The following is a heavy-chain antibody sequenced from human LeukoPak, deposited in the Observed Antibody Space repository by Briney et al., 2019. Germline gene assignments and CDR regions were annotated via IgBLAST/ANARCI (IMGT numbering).Heavy chain of an antibody. D-gene: IGHD6-13*01. V-gene: IGHV3-53*01. CDR2: IYSGGST. Sequence: GGSLRLSCAASGFTVSSNFMSWVRQAPGKGLEWVSVIYSGGSTYYADSVKGRFTISRDNSKNTLYLQMNSLRAEDTAVYYCASSIAAADHYFDYWGQGTLVTVSS. J-gene: IGHJ4*02. CDR1: GFTVSSNF. CDR3: ASSIAAADHYFDY.